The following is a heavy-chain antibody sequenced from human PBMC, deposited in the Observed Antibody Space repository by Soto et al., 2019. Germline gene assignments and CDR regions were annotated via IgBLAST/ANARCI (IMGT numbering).Heavy chain of an antibody. CDR2: IKSKTDGGTT. V-gene: IGHV3-15*01. CDR3: TTARVATYYYDSMDV. J-gene: IGHJ6*03. Sequence: EVQLVESGGGLVKPGGSLRLSCAASGFTFSNAWMSWVRQAPGKGLEWVGRIKSKTDGGTTDYAAPVKGRFTISRDDSKNTLYLQMNSLKTDDTAVYYCTTARVATYYYDSMDVWGKGTTVTVSS. D-gene: IGHD5-12*01. CDR1: GFTFSNAW.